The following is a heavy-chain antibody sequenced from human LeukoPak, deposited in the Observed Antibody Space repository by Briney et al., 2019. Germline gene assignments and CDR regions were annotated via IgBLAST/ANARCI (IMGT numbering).Heavy chain of an antibody. J-gene: IGHJ4*02. CDR3: AKDRGNWNFQYFGY. Sequence: GGSLRLSCAASGLTFSSYMMSWVSQSPGKGLEWVSGISGSGGRTYYADSVKGRFTISRDNSKNTLYLQMNSLRAEDTAVYYCAKDRGNWNFQYFGYWGQGTLVTVSS. CDR1: GLTFSSYM. D-gene: IGHD1-7*01. V-gene: IGHV3-23*01. CDR2: ISGSGGRT.